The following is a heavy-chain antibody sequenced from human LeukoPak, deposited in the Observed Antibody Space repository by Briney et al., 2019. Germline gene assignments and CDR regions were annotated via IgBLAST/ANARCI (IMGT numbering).Heavy chain of an antibody. J-gene: IGHJ4*02. D-gene: IGHD2-2*01. CDR1: GYTFTSYD. V-gene: IGHV1-18*01. CDR2: ISTYNGNT. CDR3: ATRYCSSTSCYSFDY. Sequence: ASVKVSCKASGYTFTSYDISWVRQAPGQGLEWMGWISTYNGNTNYAQKLQGRVTMTTDTSTSTAYVELRSLRSDDTAVYYCATRYCSSTSCYSFDYWGQGTLVTVSS.